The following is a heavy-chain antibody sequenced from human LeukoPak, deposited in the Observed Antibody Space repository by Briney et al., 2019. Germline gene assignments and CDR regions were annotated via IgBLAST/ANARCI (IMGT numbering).Heavy chain of an antibody. D-gene: IGHD4-17*01. CDR1: GFTFSSYS. CDR3: ARSGFYGDIHIYYYYMDV. CDR2: ISSSSSYI. V-gene: IGHV3-21*01. Sequence: GGSLRLSCAASGFTFSSYSMNWVRQAPGKGLEWVSSISSSSSYIYYADSVKGRFTISRDNAKNSLYLQMNSLRAEDTAVYYCARSGFYGDIHIYYYYMDVWGKGTTVTVSS. J-gene: IGHJ6*03.